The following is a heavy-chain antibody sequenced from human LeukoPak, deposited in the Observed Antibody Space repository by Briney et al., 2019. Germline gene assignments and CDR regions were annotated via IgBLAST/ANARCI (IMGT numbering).Heavy chain of an antibody. CDR3: ARGGTYYYDSSGYGSYNWFDP. CDR2: INAGNGNT. D-gene: IGHD3-22*01. Sequence: GASVKVSCKASGYTFTSYAMHWVRQAPGQRLEWMGWINAGNGNTKYSQEFQGRVTITRDTSASTAYMELSSLRSEDMAVYYCARGGTYYYDSSGYGSYNWFDPWGQGTLVTVSS. J-gene: IGHJ5*02. CDR1: GYTFTSYA. V-gene: IGHV1-3*03.